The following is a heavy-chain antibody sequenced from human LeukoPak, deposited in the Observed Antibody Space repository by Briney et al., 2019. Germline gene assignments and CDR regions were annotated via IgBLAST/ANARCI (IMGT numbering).Heavy chain of an antibody. CDR3: AREARYCSSTSCSPNWFDP. V-gene: IGHV1-2*02. CDR1: GYTFTGYY. D-gene: IGHD2-2*01. J-gene: IGHJ5*02. Sequence: ASVKVSCKASGYTFTGYYMHWVRQAPGQGLEWMGWINPNSGGTNYAQKFQGRVTMTRDTSISTAYMELSRLRSDDAAVYYCAREARYCSSTSCSPNWFDPWGQGTLVTVSS. CDR2: INPNSGGT.